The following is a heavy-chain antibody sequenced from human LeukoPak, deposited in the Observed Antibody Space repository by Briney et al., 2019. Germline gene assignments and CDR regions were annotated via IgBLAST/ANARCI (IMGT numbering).Heavy chain of an antibody. CDR1: GYTFPSYG. CDR3: ARDRQTSSTRRLDNWFDP. Sequence: SVKVSCKASGYTFPSYGISWVRQAAGQGLEWMGRIIPILGIANYAQKFQGRVTITADKSTSTAYMELSSLRSEDTAVYYCARDRQTSSTRRLDNWFDPWGQGTLVT. J-gene: IGHJ5*02. D-gene: IGHD1-1*01. CDR2: IIPILGIA. V-gene: IGHV1-69*04.